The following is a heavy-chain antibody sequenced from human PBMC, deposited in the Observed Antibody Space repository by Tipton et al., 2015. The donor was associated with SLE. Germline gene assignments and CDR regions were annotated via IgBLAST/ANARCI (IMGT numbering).Heavy chain of an antibody. Sequence: SLRLSCAASGFTFSDYYMSWIRQAPGKGLEWVSYISSSSSYIYYADSVKGRFTISRDNAKNSLYLQMNSLRAEDTAVYYCARATYYYDSSGYTQGAFDIWGQGTMVTVSS. D-gene: IGHD3-22*01. CDR3: ARATYYYDSSGYTQGAFDI. CDR1: GFTFSDYY. J-gene: IGHJ3*02. V-gene: IGHV3-11*06. CDR2: ISSSSSYI.